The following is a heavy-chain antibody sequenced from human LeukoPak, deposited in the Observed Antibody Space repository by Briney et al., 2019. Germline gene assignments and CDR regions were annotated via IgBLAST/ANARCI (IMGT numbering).Heavy chain of an antibody. Sequence: GGSLRLSCAASGFTFNNAWMSWVRQAPGKGLEWVANIKQDGSEKYYVDSVKGRFTVSRDNAKSSLYLQMNSLRAEDTAVYYCARAMVWDHGDYWGQGTLVTVSS. CDR1: GFTFNNAW. CDR3: ARAMVWDHGDY. J-gene: IGHJ4*02. V-gene: IGHV3-7*01. D-gene: IGHD1-14*01. CDR2: IKQDGSEK.